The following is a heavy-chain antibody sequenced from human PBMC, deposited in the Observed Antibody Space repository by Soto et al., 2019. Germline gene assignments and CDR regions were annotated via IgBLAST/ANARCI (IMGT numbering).Heavy chain of an antibody. D-gene: IGHD3-3*01. CDR3: VRRPRGIGYAFDI. CDR2: INTSGGTI. V-gene: IGHV3-11*01. CDR1: GFIFSDYY. J-gene: IGHJ3*02. Sequence: QVQLVESGGGLVKPGGSLTLSCAASGFIFSDYYMSWIRQAPGKGLDWVSYINTSGGTIYYADSVKGRFSISRDIASLYLQLNSLRSEDTAIYYCVRRPRGIGYAFDIWGQVTMVTVSA.